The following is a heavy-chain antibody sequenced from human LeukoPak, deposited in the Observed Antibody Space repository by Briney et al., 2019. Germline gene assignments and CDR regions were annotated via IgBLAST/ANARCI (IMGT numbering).Heavy chain of an antibody. CDR1: GFTFSRYA. J-gene: IGHJ4*02. D-gene: IGHD3-22*01. Sequence: GGSQRLSYAASGFTFSRYAMSWVRQAPGKGLERVSAISGSGGSTYYADSVKGRFTICRDNSKNTLYLQMNSQRGEGTAVYYCAKQIVVINKVLDYWGQGTLVTVSS. V-gene: IGHV3-23*01. CDR2: ISGSGGST. CDR3: AKQIVVINKVLDY.